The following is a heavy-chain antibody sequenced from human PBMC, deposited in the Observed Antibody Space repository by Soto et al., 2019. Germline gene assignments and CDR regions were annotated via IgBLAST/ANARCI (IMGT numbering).Heavy chain of an antibody. CDR3: ARAGGIYDSHPGGGY. CDR2: IWYDGSNK. CDR1: GFTFSSYG. D-gene: IGHD3-22*01. Sequence: QVQLVESGGGVVQPGRSLRLSCAASGFTFSSYGMHWVRQAPGKGLEWVAVIWYDGSNKYYADSVKGRFTISRDNSKNTLYLQMNSLRAEDTAVYYCARAGGIYDSHPGGGYWGQGTLVTVSS. V-gene: IGHV3-33*01. J-gene: IGHJ4*02.